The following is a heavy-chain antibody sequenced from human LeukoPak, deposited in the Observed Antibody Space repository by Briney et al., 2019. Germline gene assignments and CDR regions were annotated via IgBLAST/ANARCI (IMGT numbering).Heavy chain of an antibody. Sequence: SETLSLTCTVSGGSISSGDYYWSWIRQPPGKGLEWIGYIYYSGSTYYNPSLKSRVTISVDTSKNQFSLKLSSVTAADTAVYYCARRGNSSSWYPYWGQGTLVTVSS. D-gene: IGHD6-13*01. J-gene: IGHJ4*02. CDR2: IYYSGST. CDR1: GGSISSGDYY. CDR3: ARRGNSSSWYPY. V-gene: IGHV4-30-4*01.